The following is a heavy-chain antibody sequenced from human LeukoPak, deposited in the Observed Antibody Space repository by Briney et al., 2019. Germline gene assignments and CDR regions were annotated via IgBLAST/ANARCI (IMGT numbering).Heavy chain of an antibody. CDR3: ARAYYSDITDYPYIGY. V-gene: IGHV3-33*01. CDR1: GVTFSTYG. Sequence: PGGPPRLSCAASGVTFSTYGMHWGRQAPGKGREWGAVIRYDGNNKFYVDSVRGRYTISRDNSKNTLYLHMNSLRAEDTAVYYCARAYYSDITDYPYIGYWGQGVLVTVSS. J-gene: IGHJ4*02. D-gene: IGHD3-22*01. CDR2: IRYDGNNK.